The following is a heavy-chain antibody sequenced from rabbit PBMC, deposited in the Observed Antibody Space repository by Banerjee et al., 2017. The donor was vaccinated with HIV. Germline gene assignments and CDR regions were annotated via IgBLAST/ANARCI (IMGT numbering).Heavy chain of an antibody. CDR1: GFSFNGNYW. Sequence: QSLEESGGDLVKPGASLTLTCTASGFSFNGNYWICWVRQPPGKGLEWIGCIDINDYFKTRYATWVNGRFTISKTSSTTVTLQMTSLTAADTATYFCASNVDYIGDSYVWGLRGQGTLVTVS. CDR2: IDINDYFKT. CDR3: ASNVDYIGDSYVWGL. V-gene: IGHV1S40*01. J-gene: IGHJ3*01. D-gene: IGHD6-1*01.